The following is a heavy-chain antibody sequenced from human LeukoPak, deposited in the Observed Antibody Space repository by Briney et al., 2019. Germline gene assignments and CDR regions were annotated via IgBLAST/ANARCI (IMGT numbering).Heavy chain of an antibody. D-gene: IGHD3-22*01. CDR2: VFYNGAT. Sequence: SETLSLTCIVSGGSISSSIYYWAWVRQPPGKGLEWIGTVFYNGATQYSPSLRSRATISIDASTNQFSLKLTSVTAADTALYYCARGPLDSSGVDYWGQGTLVTVSS. CDR3: ARGPLDSSGVDY. V-gene: IGHV4-39*07. CDR1: GGSISSSIYY. J-gene: IGHJ4*02.